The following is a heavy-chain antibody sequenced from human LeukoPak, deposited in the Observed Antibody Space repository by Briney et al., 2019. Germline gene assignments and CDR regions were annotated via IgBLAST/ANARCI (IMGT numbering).Heavy chain of an antibody. Sequence: ASVKVSCKASGYTFTSYAMHGVRQAPGQRLEWMGWINAGNGNTKYSQKFQDRVTITRDTSAGTAYMELSSLRSEDTAVYYCARPSRWLQYLYFDYWGQGTLVTVSS. CDR3: ARPSRWLQYLYFDY. J-gene: IGHJ4*02. V-gene: IGHV1-3*01. CDR2: INAGNGNT. CDR1: GYTFTSYA. D-gene: IGHD5-24*01.